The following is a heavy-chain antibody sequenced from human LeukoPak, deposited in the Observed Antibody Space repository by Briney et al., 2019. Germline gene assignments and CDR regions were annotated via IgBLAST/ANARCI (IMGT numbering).Heavy chain of an antibody. CDR2: GT. J-gene: IGHJ4*02. CDR3: ARVPRRGYCSGGSCLGREFDY. V-gene: IGHV1-2*02. Sequence: GTNYAQKFQGRVTMTRDTSISTAYMELSRLRSDDTAVYYCARVPRRGYCSGGSCLGREFDYWGQGTLVTVSS. D-gene: IGHD2-15*01.